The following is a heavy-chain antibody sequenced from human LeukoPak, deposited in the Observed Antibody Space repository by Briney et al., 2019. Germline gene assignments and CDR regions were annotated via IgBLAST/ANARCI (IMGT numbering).Heavy chain of an antibody. Sequence: GGSLRLSCAGSGCTFSDYYMSWIRQAPGKGLEWVSYISSSSSYTNYADSVKGRFTISRDNAKNSLYLQMNSLRAEDTAVYYCARKAIRGYVDYWGQGTLVTVSS. CDR2: ISSSSSYT. V-gene: IGHV3-11*06. D-gene: IGHD5-18*01. CDR1: GCTFSDYY. CDR3: ARKAIRGYVDY. J-gene: IGHJ4*02.